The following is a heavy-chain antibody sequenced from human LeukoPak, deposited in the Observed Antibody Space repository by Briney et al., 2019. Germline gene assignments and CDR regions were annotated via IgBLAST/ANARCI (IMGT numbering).Heavy chain of an antibody. CDR2: FDPEDGET. CDR1: GHTLTEIS. Sequence: ASVKVSCKVSGHTLTEISMHWVRQTPGKGLEWMGGFDPEDGETIYAQKFQGRVTMTEDTSTDTAYLELSSLKSEDTAVYYCATDRDIVAVPAALGYWGQGTLVTVSS. V-gene: IGHV1-24*01. CDR3: ATDRDIVAVPAALGY. J-gene: IGHJ4*02. D-gene: IGHD2-2*01.